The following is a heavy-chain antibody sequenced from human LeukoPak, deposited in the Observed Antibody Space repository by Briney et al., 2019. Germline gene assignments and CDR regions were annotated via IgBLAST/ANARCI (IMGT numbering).Heavy chain of an antibody. Sequence: GGSLRLSCAASGFTGDSNYLSWVRQAPGKGLEYVSAISSNGGSTYYADSVKGRFTISRDNSKNTLYLQMSSLRAEDTAVYYCVKDPHSAVVTAIGAFDIWGQGTMVTGSS. CDR1: GFTGDSNY. D-gene: IGHD2-21*02. V-gene: IGHV3-64D*06. CDR3: VKDPHSAVVTAIGAFDI. CDR2: ISSNGGST. J-gene: IGHJ3*02.